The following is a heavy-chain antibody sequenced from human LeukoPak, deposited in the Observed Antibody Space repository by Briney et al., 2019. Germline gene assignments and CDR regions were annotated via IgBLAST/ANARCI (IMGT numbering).Heavy chain of an antibody. CDR2: IYYSGST. V-gene: IGHV4-59*01. J-gene: IGHJ4*02. CDR1: GGSISSYY. CDR3: AGASYDSSGVH. D-gene: IGHD3-22*01. Sequence: SETLSLTCTVSGGSISSYYWSWIRQPPGKGLEWIGYIYYSGSTNYNPSLKSRITISVDTSKNQFSLKLSSVTAADTAVYYCAGASYDSSGVHWGQGTLVTVSS.